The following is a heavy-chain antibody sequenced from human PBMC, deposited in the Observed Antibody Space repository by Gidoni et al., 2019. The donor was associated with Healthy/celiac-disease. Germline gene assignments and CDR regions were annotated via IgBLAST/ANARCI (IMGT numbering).Heavy chain of an antibody. CDR3: ARSRERYDSSGYYPWYFDY. CDR1: GGSISSGGYY. D-gene: IGHD3-22*01. Sequence: QVQLQESGPGLVKPSQTLSLTCTVSGGSISSGGYYWSWIRQHPGKGLEWIGYIYYSGSTYYNPSLKSRVTRSVDTSKNQFSLKLSSVTAADTAVYYCARSRERYDSSGYYPWYFDYWGQGTLVTVSS. V-gene: IGHV4-31*03. CDR2: IYYSGST. J-gene: IGHJ4*02.